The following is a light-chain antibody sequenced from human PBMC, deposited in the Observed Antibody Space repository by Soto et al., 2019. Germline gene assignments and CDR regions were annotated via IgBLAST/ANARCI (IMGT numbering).Light chain of an antibody. CDR2: ANS. V-gene: IGLV1-40*01. CDR1: SSSIGAGYD. CDR3: QSYDSSLYGYV. J-gene: IGLJ1*01. Sequence: QSVLSQPPSVSGAPGQRVTISCAGSSSSIGAGYDVHWYQQLPGAAPKLLIYANSNRPSGVADRFSCSKSGTSASLAITGLQAEDEADYYCQSYDSSLYGYVFGSGTKVTVL.